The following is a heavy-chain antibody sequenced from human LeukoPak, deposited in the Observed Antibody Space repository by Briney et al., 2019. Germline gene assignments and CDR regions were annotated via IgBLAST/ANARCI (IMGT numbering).Heavy chain of an antibody. V-gene: IGHV3-48*01. J-gene: IGHJ4*02. Sequence: GGSLRLSCAASGFTFSAYSMNWVRQAPGNGLEWISHIGISSGNTKYADSVKGRFTISGDKAKNSLYLQMNSLRVEDTAVYYCARDYKYAFDNWGQGTLVTVSS. CDR2: IGISSGNT. CDR3: ARDYKYAFDN. CDR1: GFTFSAYS. D-gene: IGHD5-24*01.